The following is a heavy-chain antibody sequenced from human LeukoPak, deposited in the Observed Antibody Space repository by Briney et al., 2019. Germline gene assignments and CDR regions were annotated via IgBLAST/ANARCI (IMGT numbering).Heavy chain of an antibody. CDR3: AREHSGSFSN. CDR2: INPSGHST. CDR1: GYTFTSYY. V-gene: IGHV1-46*01. Sequence: ASVKVSCKASGYTFTSYYMHWVRQAPRQGLEWMGIINPSGHSTTYAQRFQGRVTMTTDTSTSTVYMELSSLRSEDTAVYYCAREHSGSFSNWGQGTLVTVSS. D-gene: IGHD1-26*01. J-gene: IGHJ4*02.